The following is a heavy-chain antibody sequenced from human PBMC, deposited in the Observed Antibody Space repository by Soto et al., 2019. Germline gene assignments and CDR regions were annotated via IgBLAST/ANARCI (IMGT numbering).Heavy chain of an antibody. CDR3: AKGVPGIAVAGTGYFQH. CDR1: GFTFSSYA. Sequence: GGSLRLSCAASGFTFSSYAMSWVRQAPGKGLEWISAVSGSGGSTYYADSVKGRFTISRDNSKDTLYLQMNNLRAEDTAVYYCAKGVPGIAVAGTGYFQHWGQGTLVTVSS. D-gene: IGHD6-19*01. J-gene: IGHJ1*01. CDR2: VSGSGGST. V-gene: IGHV3-23*01.